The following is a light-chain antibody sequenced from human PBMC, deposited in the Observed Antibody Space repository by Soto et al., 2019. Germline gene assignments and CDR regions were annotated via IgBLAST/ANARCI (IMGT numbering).Light chain of an antibody. V-gene: IGKV3-11*01. CDR2: DAS. CDR1: QSVSSY. J-gene: IGKJ5*01. Sequence: EIVLTQSPATLSLSPGARATLSCRASQSVSSYLAWYQQKPGQAPSLLIYDASNRATGIPARFSGSVSLKDFTRTISSLEPEEFAGYYCQQRSNWPLSITFGQGTRLEIK. CDR3: QQRSNWPLSIT.